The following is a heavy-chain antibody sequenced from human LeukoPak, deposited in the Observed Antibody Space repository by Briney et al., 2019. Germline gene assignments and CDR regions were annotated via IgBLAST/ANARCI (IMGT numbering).Heavy chain of an antibody. CDR2: MNPNSGNT. J-gene: IGHJ4*02. D-gene: IGHD3-22*01. CDR1: GYTFTTHD. V-gene: IGHV1-8*02. CDR3: ARVRTELYYDSSGYYLYFDY. Sequence: ASVKVSCKASGYTFTTHDINWVRQAPGQGLEWMGWMNPNSGNTGYAQKFQGTVTMTRDNSISTAYMELSGLRGEDTAVYYCARVRTELYYDSSGYYLYFDYWGQGTLVTVSS.